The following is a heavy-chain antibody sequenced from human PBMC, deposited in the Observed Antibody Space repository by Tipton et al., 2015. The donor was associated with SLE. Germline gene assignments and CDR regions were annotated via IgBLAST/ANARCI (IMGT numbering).Heavy chain of an antibody. Sequence: QSGAEVKKPGSSVKVSCKASGYTFTSYYMHWVRQAPGQGLEWMGIINPSGGSTSYAQKFQGRVTMTRDTSTSTVYMELSSLRSEDTAVYYCARQTVTTDAFDIWGQGTMVTVAS. CDR2: INPSGGST. CDR3: ARQTVTTDAFDI. V-gene: IGHV1-46*01. D-gene: IGHD4-17*01. CDR1: GYTFTSYY. J-gene: IGHJ3*02.